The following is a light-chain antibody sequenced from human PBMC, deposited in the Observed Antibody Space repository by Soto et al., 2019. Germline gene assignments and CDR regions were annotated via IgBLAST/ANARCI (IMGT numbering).Light chain of an antibody. CDR2: EVS. V-gene: IGLV2-8*01. CDR1: SSDVGGYNY. CDR3: LAYAETAYV. J-gene: IGLJ1*01. Sequence: QSALTQPPSASGSPGQSVTLSCAGTSSDVGGYNYVSWYQQYPGKVPKLMIYEVSERPSGVPDRFSGSKSGTTAFLTVSGLQAEDDADYYGLAYAETAYVFGTGTKLTVL.